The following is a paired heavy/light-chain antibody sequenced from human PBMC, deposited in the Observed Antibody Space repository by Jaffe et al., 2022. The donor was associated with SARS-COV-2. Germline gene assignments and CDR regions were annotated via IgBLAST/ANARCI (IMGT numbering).Heavy chain of an antibody. V-gene: IGHV4-31*03. Sequence: QVQLQESGPGLLKPSQTLSLTCTVSGGPISSGGYFWSWIRQQPGKGLEWIGYISDSGDTYYNPSLKSRVTISIDASKNQFSLKVDALTAADTAVYYCARDSWSSSGSHAAGIDVWGRGSTVTVSS. CDR3: ARDSWSSSGSHAAGIDV. CDR2: ISDSGDT. D-gene: IGHD2-2*01. CDR1: GGPISSGGYF. J-gene: IGHJ6*02.
Light chain of an antibody. J-gene: IGLJ3*02. Sequence: QSVLAQPPSASGAPGQRVTISCSGRRSNIEYNVVNWYQQLPGTAPKVLIYNTDQRPSGVPDRFSGSKSGTSASLAISGLQSEDEADYHCATWDDSLNSWVFGGGTKLTVL. CDR2: NTD. CDR1: RSNIEYNV. CDR3: ATWDDSLNSWV. V-gene: IGLV1-44*01.